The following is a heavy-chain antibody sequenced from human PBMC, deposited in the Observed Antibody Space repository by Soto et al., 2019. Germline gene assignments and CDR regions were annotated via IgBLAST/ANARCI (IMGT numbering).Heavy chain of an antibody. V-gene: IGHV1-69*01. J-gene: IGHJ4*02. CDR1: GGTFNIYS. D-gene: IGHD3-22*01. CDR2: IIPLFGTA. Sequence: QVQLVQSGADVQKPGSSVKVSCKASGGTFNIYSISWVRQAPGQGLEWMGGIIPLFGTAYYAQEFQGRVTSTADDTTNTAYMELSTLRSEHTAVYFCARGASTHYYDSSGYYKGPLDYWGQGTPVTVSS. CDR3: ARGASTHYYDSSGYYKGPLDY.